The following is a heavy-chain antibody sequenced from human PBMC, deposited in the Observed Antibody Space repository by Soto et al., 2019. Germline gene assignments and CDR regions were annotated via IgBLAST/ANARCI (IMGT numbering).Heavy chain of an antibody. D-gene: IGHD3-22*01. CDR3: AREEGYYDSSGYLGPNAFDI. V-gene: IGHV4-59*01. J-gene: IGHJ3*02. CDR1: GGSISSYY. Sequence: LSLTCTVSGGSISSYYGSWIRQPPGKGLEWIGYIYYSGSTNYNPSLKSRVTISVDTSKNQFSLKLSSVTAADTAVYYCAREEGYYDSSGYLGPNAFDIWGQGTMVTVSS. CDR2: IYYSGST.